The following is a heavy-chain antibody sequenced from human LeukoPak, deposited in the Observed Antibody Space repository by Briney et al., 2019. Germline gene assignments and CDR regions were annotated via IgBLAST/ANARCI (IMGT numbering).Heavy chain of an antibody. Sequence: SETLSLTCIVSGDSISSGGYYWSWIRQHPGKGLEWIGYIYSNGSTYSNPSLKSRVTISVDTSKNQFSVKLRSVTAADTAVYYCARDGRSGYSFGFFDYWGQGTLVTVSA. CDR3: ARDGRSGYSFGFFDY. D-gene: IGHD5-18*01. CDR2: IYSNGST. V-gene: IGHV4-31*03. CDR1: GDSISSGGYY. J-gene: IGHJ4*02.